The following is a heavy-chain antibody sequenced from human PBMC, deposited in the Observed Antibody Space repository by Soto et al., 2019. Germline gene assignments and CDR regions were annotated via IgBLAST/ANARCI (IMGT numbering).Heavy chain of an antibody. D-gene: IGHD6-13*01. CDR1: GGTFSSYA. CDR3: ARSQPYSSSWPYYFDY. J-gene: IGHJ4*02. CDR2: IIPIFGTA. V-gene: IGHV1-69*13. Sequence: GASVKVSCKASGGTFSSYAISWVRQAPGQGLEWMGGIIPIFGTANYAQKFQGRVTITADESTSTAYMELSSLRSEDTAVYYCARSQPYSSSWPYYFDYWGQGTLVTVSS.